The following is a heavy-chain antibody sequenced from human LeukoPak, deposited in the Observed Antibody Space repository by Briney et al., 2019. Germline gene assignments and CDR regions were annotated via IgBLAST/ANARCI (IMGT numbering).Heavy chain of an antibody. Sequence: PSETLSLTCTVSGGSISSGGYYWSWIRQHPGKGLEWIGYIYYSGSTYYNPSLKSRVTISVDTSKNQFSLKLSSVTAADTAVYYCARASGTAHFNFDYWGQGTLVTVSS. D-gene: IGHD6-19*01. CDR1: GGSISSGGYY. CDR2: IYYSGST. CDR3: ARASGTAHFNFDY. V-gene: IGHV4-31*03. J-gene: IGHJ4*02.